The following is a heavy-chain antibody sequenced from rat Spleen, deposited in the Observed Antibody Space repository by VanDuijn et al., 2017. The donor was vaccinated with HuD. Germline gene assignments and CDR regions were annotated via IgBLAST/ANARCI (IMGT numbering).Heavy chain of an antibody. J-gene: IGHJ2*01. D-gene: IGHD1-11*01. CDR3: ARPNYGGYSPYYFDY. CDR2: ISYSGST. V-gene: IGHV3-1*01. CDR1: GYSITSNY. Sequence: EVQLQESGPGLVKPSQSLSLTCSVTGYSITSNYWGWIRQFPGDKLEWIGHISYSGSTSYNPSLKSRISITRDTSKNQLFLQLNSVTTEDTATYYCARPNYGGYSPYYFDYWGQGVMVTVSS.